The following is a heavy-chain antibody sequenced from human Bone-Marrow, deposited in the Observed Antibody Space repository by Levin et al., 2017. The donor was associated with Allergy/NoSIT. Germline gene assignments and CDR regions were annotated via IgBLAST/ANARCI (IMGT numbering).Heavy chain of an antibody. J-gene: IGHJ4*02. CDR2: INPGGVYT. V-gene: IGHV1-46*01. CDR1: GYTFTSYY. D-gene: IGHD3-16*02. CDR3: VRSRWPFDY. Sequence: ASVKVSCKASGYTFTSYYINWVRQAPGQGLEWMGIINPGGVYTSYAEKFQGRVTMTRDTSTGTLYMELNSLTSEDTAVYYCVRSRWPFDYWGQGTLVTVSS.